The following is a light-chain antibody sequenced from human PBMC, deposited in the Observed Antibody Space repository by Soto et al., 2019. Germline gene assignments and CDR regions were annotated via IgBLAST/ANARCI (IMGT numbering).Light chain of an antibody. Sequence: EIVLTHSPGTLSLSPWERATLSCRTSESVSDSQLAWYQQKPGQAPRLLIYAVSTRATGLADRFSGSGSGTDFTLTISRLQPEDFAVYYCQQYGSSRWTFGQGTKVDIK. CDR2: AVS. CDR1: ESVSDSQ. J-gene: IGKJ1*01. CDR3: QQYGSSRWT. V-gene: IGKV3-20*01.